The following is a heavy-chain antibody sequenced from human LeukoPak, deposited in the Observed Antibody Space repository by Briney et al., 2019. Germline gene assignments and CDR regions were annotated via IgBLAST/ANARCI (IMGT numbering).Heavy chain of an antibody. D-gene: IGHD2-2*01. Sequence: GGSLRLSCAAAGFTFSGYAMEWVRPAPGQGRECVSAISCDGGSTSYANSVTGRFTISRDNSKNTLYLQMGSLSAEDMAVEYCARGVIRPSYCSSTSCYAEESYYYYMDVWGKGTTVTIAS. V-gene: IGHV3-64*01. CDR1: GFTFSGYA. CDR3: ARGVIRPSYCSSTSCYAEESYYYYMDV. J-gene: IGHJ6*03. CDR2: ISCDGGST.